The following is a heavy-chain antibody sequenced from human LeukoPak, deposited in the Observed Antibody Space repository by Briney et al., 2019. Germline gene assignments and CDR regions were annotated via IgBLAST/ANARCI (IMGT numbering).Heavy chain of an antibody. J-gene: IGHJ5*02. CDR3: AREKTGTTFRRWFDP. Sequence: SETLSLTCTVSGGSISSSSYYWSWIRQPPGKGLEWIGYIYHSGSTYYNPSLKSRVTISVDRSKNQFSLKLSSVTAADTAVYYCAREKTGTTFRRWFDPWGQGTLVTVSS. CDR2: IYHSGST. CDR1: GGSISSSSYY. V-gene: IGHV4-30-2*01. D-gene: IGHD1-7*01.